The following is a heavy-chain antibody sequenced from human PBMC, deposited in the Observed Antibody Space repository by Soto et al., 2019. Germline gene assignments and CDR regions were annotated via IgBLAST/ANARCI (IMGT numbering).Heavy chain of an antibody. D-gene: IGHD6-19*01. CDR2: INPNSGGT. CDR1: GYTFTGYY. J-gene: IGHJ4*02. Sequence: ASVKVSCKASGYTFTGYYMHWVRQAPGQGLEWMGWINPNSGGTNSAQKFQGWVTMTRDTSISTAYMELSRLRSDDTAVYYCATSRVSIAVAGETEYYFDYWGQGTLVTVSS. CDR3: ATSRVSIAVAGETEYYFDY. V-gene: IGHV1-2*04.